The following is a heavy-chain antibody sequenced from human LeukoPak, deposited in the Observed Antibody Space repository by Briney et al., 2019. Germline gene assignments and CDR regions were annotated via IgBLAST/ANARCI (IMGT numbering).Heavy chain of an antibody. V-gene: IGHV3-23*01. D-gene: IGHD3-22*01. Sequence: GGSLRLSCAASGFTFSSYAMSWVRQAPRKGLEWVSAISGSGGSTYYADSVKGRFTISRDNSKNTLYLQMNSLRAEDTAVYYCAKSYYDSSGDYYYYMDVWGKGTTVTVSS. CDR1: GFTFSSYA. CDR2: ISGSGGST. J-gene: IGHJ6*03. CDR3: AKSYYDSSGDYYYYMDV.